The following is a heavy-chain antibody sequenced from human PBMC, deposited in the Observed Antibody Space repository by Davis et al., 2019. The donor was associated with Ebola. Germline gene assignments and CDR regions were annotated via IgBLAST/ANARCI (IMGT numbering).Heavy chain of an antibody. CDR1: GFTFSSYW. Sequence: PGGSLRLSCAASGFTFSSYWMSWVRQAPGKGLEWVANIKQDGSEKYYVDSVKGRFTISRDNAKNSLYLQMNSLRAEDTAVYYCARALGGVVVASSPPGIWGQGTMVTVSS. D-gene: IGHD2-2*01. CDR2: IKQDGSEK. CDR3: ARALGGVVVASSPPGI. J-gene: IGHJ3*02. V-gene: IGHV3-7*03.